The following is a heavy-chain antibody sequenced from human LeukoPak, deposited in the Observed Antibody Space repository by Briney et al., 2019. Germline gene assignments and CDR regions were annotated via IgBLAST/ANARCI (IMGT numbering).Heavy chain of an antibody. CDR3: ARNNDYGDSPYYYMDV. V-gene: IGHV3-30*03. CDR2: ISYDGSNK. J-gene: IGHJ6*03. Sequence: GGSLRLSCAASGFTFSSYGMHWVRQAPGKGLEWVAVISYDGSNKYYADSVKGRFTISRDNSKNTLYLQMNSLRSEDTAVYYCARNNDYGDSPYYYMDVWGKGTTVTVSS. CDR1: GFTFSSYG. D-gene: IGHD4-17*01.